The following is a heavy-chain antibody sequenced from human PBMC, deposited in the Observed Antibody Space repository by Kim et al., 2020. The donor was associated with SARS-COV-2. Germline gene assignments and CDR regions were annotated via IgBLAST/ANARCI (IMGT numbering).Heavy chain of an antibody. CDR3: SRKGSSGGLTGGAYYFYGM. V-gene: IGHV4-4*07. CDR1: GGSISSHY. CDR2: IYTSGST. D-gene: IGHD6-19*01. Sequence: ETLSLTCLVSGGSISSHYWSWIRQPAGKGLEWIGRIYTSGSTNYNPSPKSRVTMSVNTTKNQFSLKLSSVTAADTAVYYCSRKGSSGGLTGGAYYFYGM. J-gene: IGHJ6*01.